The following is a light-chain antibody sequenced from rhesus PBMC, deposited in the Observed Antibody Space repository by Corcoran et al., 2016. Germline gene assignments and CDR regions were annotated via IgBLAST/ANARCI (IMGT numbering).Light chain of an antibody. CDR2: EAS. CDR1: QGITND. V-gene: IGKV1-25*01. CDR3: QHYYRTPRT. Sequence: DIQMTQSPSSLSASVGDRVTITCRASQGITNDLAWYQQKPGETPKLLIYEASNLHSGIPSRFSGSGSGTDFTLTISSLQSKDFATYYCQHYYRTPRTFGQGTKVEIK. J-gene: IGKJ1*01.